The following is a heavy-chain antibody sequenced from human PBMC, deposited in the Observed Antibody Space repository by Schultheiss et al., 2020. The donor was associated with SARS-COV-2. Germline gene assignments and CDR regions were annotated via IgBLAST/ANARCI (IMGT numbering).Heavy chain of an antibody. CDR2: IYSGGST. Sequence: GGSLRLSCAISGFTVSSNYMSWVRQAPGKGLEWVSVIYSGGSTYYADSVKGRFTISRDNSKNTLYLQMNSLRAEDTAVYYCARETYSSSWYSDYWGQGTLVTVSS. V-gene: IGHV3-53*01. J-gene: IGHJ4*02. CDR1: GFTVSSNY. D-gene: IGHD6-13*01. CDR3: ARETYSSSWYSDY.